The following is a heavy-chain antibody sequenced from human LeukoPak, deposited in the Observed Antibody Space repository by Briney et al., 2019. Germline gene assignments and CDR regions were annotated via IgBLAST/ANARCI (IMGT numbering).Heavy chain of an antibody. Sequence: PGRSLRLSCAASGFTFSSYAMHWVRQAPGKGLEWVAVISYDGSNKYYADSVKGRFTISRDNSKNTLYLQMNSLRAEDTAVYYCARGGEDYGMDVWGQGTTVTVSS. CDR2: ISYDGSNK. D-gene: IGHD3-16*01. CDR3: ARGGEDYGMDV. V-gene: IGHV3-30-3*01. J-gene: IGHJ6*02. CDR1: GFTFSSYA.